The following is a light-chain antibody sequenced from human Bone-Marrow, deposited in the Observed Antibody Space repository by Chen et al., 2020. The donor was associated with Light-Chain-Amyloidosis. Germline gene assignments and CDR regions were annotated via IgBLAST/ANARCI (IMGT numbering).Light chain of an antibody. V-gene: IGLV6-57*01. CDR3: QSYQGSSQGV. J-gene: IGLJ3*02. CDR1: SGSIATNY. Sequence: NFMLTQPHSVSESPGKTVIISCTRSSGSIATNYVQWYQQRPGSSPTTVIYEDDQRPSGVPDRFSVSIDRSSNSASLTISGLKTEDEADYYCQSYQGSSQGVFGGVTKLTVL. CDR2: EDD.